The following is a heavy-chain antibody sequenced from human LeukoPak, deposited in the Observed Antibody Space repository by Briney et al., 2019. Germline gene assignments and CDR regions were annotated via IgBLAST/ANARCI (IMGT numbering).Heavy chain of an antibody. Sequence: GGSLRLSCAVSGITLSNYGMAWVRQAPGKGLEWVASLSASGGGTSYADPVRGRFTISRDNAKNTLYLQMSSLRAEDTAVYFCAKRGVVIRVILVGFHKEAYYFDSWGQGVLVTVSS. J-gene: IGHJ4*02. CDR2: LSASGGGT. CDR3: AKRGVVIRVILVGFHKEAYYFDS. V-gene: IGHV3-23*01. D-gene: IGHD3-22*01. CDR1: GITLSNYG.